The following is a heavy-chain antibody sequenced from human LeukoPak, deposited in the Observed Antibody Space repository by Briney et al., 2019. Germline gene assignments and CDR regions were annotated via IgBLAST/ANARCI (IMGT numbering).Heavy chain of an antibody. Sequence: SQTLSLTCAVSGGSISSGGYSWSWIRQPPGKGLEWIGYIYHSGSTYYNPSLKSRVTISVDRSKNQFSLKLSSVTAADTAVYYCARDGDYYDSSGYAFDYWGQGTLVTVPS. CDR3: ARDGDYYDSSGYAFDY. D-gene: IGHD3-22*01. V-gene: IGHV4-30-2*01. J-gene: IGHJ4*02. CDR1: GGSISSGGYS. CDR2: IYHSGST.